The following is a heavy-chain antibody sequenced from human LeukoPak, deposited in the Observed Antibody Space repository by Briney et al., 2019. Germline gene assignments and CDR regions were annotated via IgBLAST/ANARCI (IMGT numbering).Heavy chain of an antibody. D-gene: IGHD1-20*01. J-gene: IGHJ3*02. V-gene: IGHV3-23*01. Sequence: GGSLRLSCAASGFTFSSYAMSWVRQAPGKGLEWVSAISGGGASGGRTYYADAVKGRFTISRDNSKNTLYLQMNSLRAEDTAVYYCAKDLEDNFNPPDAFDIWGQGTMVTVSS. CDR3: AKDLEDNFNPPDAFDI. CDR1: GFTFSSYA. CDR2: ISGGGASGGRT.